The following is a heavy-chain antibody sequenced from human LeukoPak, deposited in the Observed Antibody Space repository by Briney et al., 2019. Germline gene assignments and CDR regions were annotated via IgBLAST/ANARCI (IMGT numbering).Heavy chain of an antibody. CDR1: GFPFSSYA. CDR2: ISITGSDT. V-gene: IGHV3-23*01. J-gene: IGHJ4*02. Sequence: GSLRLSCAASGFPFSSYAMNWVRQAPGKGLEWVSSISITGSDTNYADSVKGRFTISRDNAKNTLYLQMNSLRAEDTAVYYCAKDLGSYTYGQEPFDYWGQGTLVTVSS. D-gene: IGHD1-1*01. CDR3: AKDLGSYTYGQEPFDY.